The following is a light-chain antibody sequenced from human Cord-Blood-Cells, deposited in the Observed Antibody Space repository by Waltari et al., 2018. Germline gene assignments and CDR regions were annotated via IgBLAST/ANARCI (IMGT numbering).Light chain of an antibody. CDR1: SSDVGGYNY. CDR3: SSYTSSSTFV. Sequence: QSALTQPASVSGSPGQSITISCPGTSSDVGGYNYVSWYQQHPGKAPQLMIYDVSKRPSGVSNRFSGSKSGNTASLTISGLQAEDEADYYCSSYTSSSTFVFGTGTKVTVL. J-gene: IGLJ1*01. V-gene: IGLV2-14*01. CDR2: DVS.